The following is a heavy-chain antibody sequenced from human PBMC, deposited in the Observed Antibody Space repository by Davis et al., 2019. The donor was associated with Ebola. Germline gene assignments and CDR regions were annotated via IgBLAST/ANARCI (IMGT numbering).Heavy chain of an antibody. V-gene: IGHV5-51*01. CDR1: GYSFPSYW. D-gene: IGHD6-19*01. Sequence: GESLKISCKGSGYSFPSYWIAWVRQMPGKGLEWMGIIYAGDSDSRYSPSFGGQVTISVDRSITTTYLQWRSLRASDTAIYYCARQESLYGWSDYWGQGTLVTVSS. J-gene: IGHJ4*02. CDR2: IYAGDSDS. CDR3: ARQESLYGWSDY.